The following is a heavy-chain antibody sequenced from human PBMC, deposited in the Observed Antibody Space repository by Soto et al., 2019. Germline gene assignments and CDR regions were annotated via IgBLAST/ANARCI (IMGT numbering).Heavy chain of an antibody. CDR2: ISYDGSNK. Sequence: QVQLVESGGGVVQPGRSLRLSCAASGFTFSSYAMHWVRQAPGKGLEWVAVISYDGSNKYYADSVKGRFTISRDNSKNTLYLQMNSLRAEDTAVYYCARVPSKWEADAFDIWGQGTMVTVSS. CDR1: GFTFSSYA. CDR3: ARVPSKWEADAFDI. J-gene: IGHJ3*02. V-gene: IGHV3-30-3*01. D-gene: IGHD1-26*01.